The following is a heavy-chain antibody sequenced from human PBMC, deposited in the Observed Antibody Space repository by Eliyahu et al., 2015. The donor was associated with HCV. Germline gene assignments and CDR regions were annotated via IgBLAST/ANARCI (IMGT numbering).Heavy chain of an antibody. D-gene: IGHD5-18*01. V-gene: IGHV1-2*02. CDR1: GYXFSGYY. J-gene: IGHJ6*02. CDR3: ARVVTDRGTAMGSFYYDGMDV. Sequence: QVQMVQSGAEVKKPGASVKVSCKASGYXFSGYYIHWVRQAPGQGLEWMGWLNPNSGGTKYAQKFQGRVTMTRDTSIRTAYMELSRLRSDDTAEYYCARVVTDRGTAMGSFYYDGMDVWGQGTTVIVS. CDR2: LNPNSGGT.